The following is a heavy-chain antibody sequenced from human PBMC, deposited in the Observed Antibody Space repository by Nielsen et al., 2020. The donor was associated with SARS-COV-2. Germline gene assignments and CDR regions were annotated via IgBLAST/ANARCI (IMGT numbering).Heavy chain of an antibody. Sequence: ALVKVSCKASGYTFTNNYMHWVRQAPGQGLEWMGLINPTNGGTTYAQKFLGTVTMTRDTSTSTVYMELSSLRSEDTAVYYCARPNYYDSSGFYYYFDYWGQGTLVTVSS. J-gene: IGHJ4*02. CDR2: INPTNGGT. CDR3: ARPNYYDSSGFYYYFDY. V-gene: IGHV1-46*01. CDR1: GYTFTNNY. D-gene: IGHD3-22*01.